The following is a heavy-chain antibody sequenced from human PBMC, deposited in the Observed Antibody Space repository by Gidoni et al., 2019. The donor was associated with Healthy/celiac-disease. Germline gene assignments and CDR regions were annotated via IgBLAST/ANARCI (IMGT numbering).Heavy chain of an antibody. J-gene: IGHJ3*02. CDR2: IFSNDEK. CDR1: GFSLSNARMG. V-gene: IGHV2-26*01. CDR3: ARITRYYDILTGSRPPNAFDI. Sequence: QVTLKESGPVLVKPTETLTLTCTVSGFSLSNARMGVSWIRQPPRKALEWLAHIFSNDEKSYSTSLKSRLTISKDTSKSQVVLTMTNMDPVDTATYYCARITRYYDILTGSRPPNAFDIWGQGTMVTVSS. D-gene: IGHD3-9*01.